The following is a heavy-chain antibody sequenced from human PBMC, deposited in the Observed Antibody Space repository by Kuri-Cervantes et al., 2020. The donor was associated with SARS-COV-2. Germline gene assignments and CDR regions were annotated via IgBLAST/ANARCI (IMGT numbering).Heavy chain of an antibody. V-gene: IGHV1-8*03. CDR1: GYTFTSYD. Sequence: ASVKVSCKASGYTFTSYDINWVRQATGQGLEWMGWMNPNSGNTGHAQKFQGRVTITRNTSISTAYMELSSLRSEDTAVYYCAKGALKDYGNRFDPWGQGTMVTVSS. J-gene: IGHJ5*02. D-gene: IGHD4-17*01. CDR3: AKGALKDYGNRFDP. CDR2: MNPNSGNT.